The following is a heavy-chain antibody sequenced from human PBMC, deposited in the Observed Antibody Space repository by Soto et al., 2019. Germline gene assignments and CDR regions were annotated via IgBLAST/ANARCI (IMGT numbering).Heavy chain of an antibody. V-gene: IGHV4-30-4*01. D-gene: IGHD1-1*01. CDR3: VGTGTTDEF. Sequence: VQLQGSGPGLVKPSQTLSLTCTVSGASVNTGDYYWSYIRQSPGKGLEWLGYIFYSGETYYNPSLKSRATIALNTARNQISLTLTSVTDADTAVYFCVGTGTTDEFWGQGTLVTVSS. CDR1: GASVNTGDYY. J-gene: IGHJ1*01. CDR2: IFYSGET.